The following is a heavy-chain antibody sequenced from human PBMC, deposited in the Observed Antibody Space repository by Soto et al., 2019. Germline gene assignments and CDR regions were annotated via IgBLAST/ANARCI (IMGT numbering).Heavy chain of an antibody. CDR3: GRAWGLALDIVVVPAETDLVDYCMDV. CDR1: GYTFPSYE. Sequence: ASGKGSCKASGYTFPSYEITWVRPATGQGLGGMGWINPNRGNKDYSQKVQGRGTITRDTAISTTYMELDNLRSEDPAVDYCGRAWGLALDIVVVPAETDLVDYCMDVWGKGTPVTVSS. J-gene: IGHJ6*03. D-gene: IGHD2-2*03. CDR2: INPNRGNK. V-gene: IGHV1-8*01.